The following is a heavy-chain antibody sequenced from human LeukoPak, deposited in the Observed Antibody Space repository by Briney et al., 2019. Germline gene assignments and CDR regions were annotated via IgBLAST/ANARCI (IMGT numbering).Heavy chain of an antibody. CDR1: GGSISNYY. CDR3: ARVSGTGSPFDY. D-gene: IGHD1-26*01. CDR2: IYYSGST. J-gene: IGHJ4*02. Sequence: SETLSLTCTVSGGSISNYYWTWIRQPPGKGLEWIGDIYYSGSTNYNPSLKSRVTISVDTSKNQFSLKLSSVTAADTAVYYCARVSGTGSPFDYWGQGTLVTVSS. V-gene: IGHV4-59*08.